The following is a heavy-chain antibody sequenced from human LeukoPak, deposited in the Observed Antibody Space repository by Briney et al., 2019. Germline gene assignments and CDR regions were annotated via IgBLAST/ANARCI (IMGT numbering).Heavy chain of an antibody. CDR1: GGSISSGNYY. CDR3: ARCYGGVAVAGTGYFDY. V-gene: IGHV4-61*02. Sequence: SQTLSLTCNVSGGSISSGNYYWTWIRQPAGKGLEFIGRIHTSGSTNYNPSLKSRVTISVDTSKNQFSLKLSSVTAADTAVYYCARCYGGVAVAGTGYFDYWGQGTLVTVSS. CDR2: IHTSGST. J-gene: IGHJ4*02. D-gene: IGHD6-19*01.